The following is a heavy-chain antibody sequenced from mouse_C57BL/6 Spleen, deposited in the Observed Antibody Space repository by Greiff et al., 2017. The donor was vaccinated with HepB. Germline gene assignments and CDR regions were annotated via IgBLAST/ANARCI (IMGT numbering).Heavy chain of an antibody. CDR2: IDPETGGT. Sequence: QVQLQQSGAELVRPGASVTLSCKASGYTFTDYEMHWVKQTPVHGLEWIGAIDPETGGTAYNQKFKGKAILTADKSSSTAYMELRSLTSEDASVDDCTRTGGSPPFGYWGQGTTLTVSS. J-gene: IGHJ2*01. V-gene: IGHV1-15*01. CDR3: TRTGGSPPFGY. CDR1: GYTFTDYE.